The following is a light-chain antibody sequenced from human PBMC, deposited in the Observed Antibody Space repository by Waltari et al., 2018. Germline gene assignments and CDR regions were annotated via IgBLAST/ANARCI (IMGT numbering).Light chain of an antibody. Sequence: DIEMTQSPSSLSASIGDRVTITCRASQAISGYLNWYQQKPGRAPKLLIYTASTLQSGVPSRFSGSGYGTDFTLTISSLQPEDFAIYSCQQSSSSPHTVGGGTTV. J-gene: IGKJ4*01. CDR2: TAS. CDR3: QQSSSSPHT. V-gene: IGKV1-39*01. CDR1: QAISGY.